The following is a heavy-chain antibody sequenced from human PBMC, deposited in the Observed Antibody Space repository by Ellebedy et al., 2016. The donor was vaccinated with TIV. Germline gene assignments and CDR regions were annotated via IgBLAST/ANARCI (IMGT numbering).Heavy chain of an antibody. CDR1: GFTFSSYW. J-gene: IGHJ4*02. CDR3: AREAISYATSGYYFDS. V-gene: IGHV3-7*01. CDR2: IKQGGGEI. D-gene: IGHD3-16*01. Sequence: GESLKISCAASGFTFSSYWMSWVRQAPGKGLEWVANIKQGGGEIRYADSVKGRFTISRDNAKSSLYLQMNSVRAEDTAVYYCAREAISYATSGYYFDSWGQGTLVTVSS.